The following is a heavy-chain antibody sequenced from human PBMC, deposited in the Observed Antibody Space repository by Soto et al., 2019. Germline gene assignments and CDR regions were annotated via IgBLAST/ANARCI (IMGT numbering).Heavy chain of an antibody. CDR3: ARVMVRLFGSGSSRPYGLDV. CDR1: GDSFSNYG. Sequence: QVQLVQSGAEVKKPGASVKVSCKVSGDSFSNYGFTWVRQAPGQGLEWMGWISTYNDNTNYAQNLQGRVTMTTDTSTTTVYMKLRSLRSDDTAVYYCARVMVRLFGSGSSRPYGLDVWGQGPTVTVSS. V-gene: IGHV1-18*01. D-gene: IGHD3-10*01. CDR2: ISTYNDNT. J-gene: IGHJ6*02.